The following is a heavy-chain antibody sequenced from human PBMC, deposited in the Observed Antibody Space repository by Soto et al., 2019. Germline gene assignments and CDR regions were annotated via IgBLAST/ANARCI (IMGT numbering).Heavy chain of an antibody. J-gene: IGHJ5*02. CDR3: ARHAKGYYASGSYNYWPAP. Sequence: PSETLSLTCTVSGGSISSSSYYWGWIRQPPGKGLEYIGRIHYSQSTYYNPSLKSRFSISVDTSKNQFSLKLRFVTAADTAVYYCARHAKGYYASGSYNYWPAPWGQGTLLTVSS. CDR2: IHYSQST. D-gene: IGHD3-10*01. V-gene: IGHV4-39*01. CDR1: GGSISSSSYY.